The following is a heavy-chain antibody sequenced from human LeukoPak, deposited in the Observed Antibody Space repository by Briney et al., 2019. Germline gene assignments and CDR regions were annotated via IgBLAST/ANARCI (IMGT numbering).Heavy chain of an antibody. V-gene: IGHV4-4*07. CDR3: ARRLKLRTGDAFDI. CDR2: IYTSGST. CDR1: GGSISSYY. Sequence: PSETLSLTCTVSGGSISSYYWSWIRQPAGKGLEWIGRIYTSGSTNYNPSLKSRVTMSVDTSKNQFSLKLSSVTAADTAVYYCARRLKLRTGDAFDIWGQGTMVTVSS. J-gene: IGHJ3*02. D-gene: IGHD1-7*01.